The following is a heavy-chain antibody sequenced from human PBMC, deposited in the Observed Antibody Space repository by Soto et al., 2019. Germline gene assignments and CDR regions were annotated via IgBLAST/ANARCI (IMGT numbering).Heavy chain of an antibody. Sequence: PSETLSLTCAVSGGSISSGGYSWSWIRQPPGKGLEWIGYMYHSGSTYYNPSLKSRVTISIDRSKNQFSLKLSSVTAADTAVYYCAKSYYYDSSGYGGAEIQFDYWGQGTLVTVSS. CDR3: AKSYYYDSSGYGGAEIQFDY. D-gene: IGHD3-22*01. CDR2: MYHSGST. J-gene: IGHJ4*02. CDR1: GGSISSGGYS. V-gene: IGHV4-30-2*01.